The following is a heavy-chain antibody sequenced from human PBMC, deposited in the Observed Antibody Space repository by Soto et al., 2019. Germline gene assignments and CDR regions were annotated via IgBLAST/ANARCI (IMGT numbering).Heavy chain of an antibody. CDR3: ARDQLRSVRGGVNTDY. V-gene: IGHV1-18*01. CDR1: GYTFTSYG. J-gene: IGHJ4*02. Sequence: ASVKVSCKASGYTFTSYGISWVRQAPGQGLEWMGWISAYNGNTNYAQKLQGRVTMTTDTSTSTAYMELRSLRSDDTAVYYCARDQLRSVRGGVNTDYWGQGTLVTVSS. D-gene: IGHD3-10*01. CDR2: ISAYNGNT.